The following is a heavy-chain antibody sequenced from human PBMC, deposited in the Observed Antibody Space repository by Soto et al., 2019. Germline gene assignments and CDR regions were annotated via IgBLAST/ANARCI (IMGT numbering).Heavy chain of an antibody. CDR2: IKSKTDGGTT. Sequence: EVQLVESGGGLVKPGESLRLSCAASGLTLTNVFMNWVRQAPGKGLEWVGRIKSKTDGGTTDYAAPGRGRFTISSDDSNTTLYLQMNSLKTEDTAVYYCSYGGDYYFDYWGQGTLVTVSS. D-gene: IGHD3-16*01. CDR1: GLTLTNVF. J-gene: IGHJ4*02. V-gene: IGHV3-15*07. CDR3: SYGGDYYFDY.